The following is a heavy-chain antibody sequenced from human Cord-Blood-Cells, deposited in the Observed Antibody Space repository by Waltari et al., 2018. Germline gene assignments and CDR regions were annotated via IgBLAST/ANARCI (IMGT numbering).Heavy chain of an antibody. V-gene: IGHV4-34*01. J-gene: IGHJ3*02. CDR3: ARRPHYDILTVRADAFDI. D-gene: IGHD3-9*01. CDR2: INHSGNT. Sequence: QVQLQQWGAGLLKPSETLSLTCAVSGGSFSGYYWSWIRSPPGKGLEWIGEINHSGNTNYNPSLKSRVTISVDTSKNQFSLKLSSVTAADTAVYYCARRPHYDILTVRADAFDIWGQGTMVTVSS. CDR1: GGSFSGYY.